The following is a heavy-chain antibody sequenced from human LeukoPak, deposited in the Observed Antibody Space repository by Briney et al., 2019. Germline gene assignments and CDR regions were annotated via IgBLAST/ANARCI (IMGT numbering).Heavy chain of an antibody. CDR2: INPSGGST. D-gene: IGHD5-18*01. Sequence: ASVKVSCKASGYTFTSYYMHWVRQAPGQGLEWMGIINPSGGSTNYAQKFQGRVTITADESTSTAYMELSSLRSEDMAVYYCARVSGYSYGDFDYWGQGTLVTVSS. CDR1: GYTFTSYY. CDR3: ARVSGYSYGDFDY. V-gene: IGHV1-46*01. J-gene: IGHJ4*02.